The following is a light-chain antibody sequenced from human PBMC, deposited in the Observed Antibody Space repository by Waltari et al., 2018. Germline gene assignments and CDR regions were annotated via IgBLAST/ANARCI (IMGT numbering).Light chain of an antibody. CDR1: GSNIGIHT. Sequence: QSVLTQPPSASGTPGQRGIISCSGSGSNIGIHTFNWYRQVTGTAPELLIYRDNQRPSGVPDRFSGSKSGTSASLAISGLQSEDEADYYCAGWDDSLYGVFGGGTKLTVL. J-gene: IGLJ3*02. CDR2: RDN. V-gene: IGLV1-44*01. CDR3: AGWDDSLYGV.